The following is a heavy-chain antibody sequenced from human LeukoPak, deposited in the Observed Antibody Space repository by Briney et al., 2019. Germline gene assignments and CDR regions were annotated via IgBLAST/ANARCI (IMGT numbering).Heavy chain of an antibody. Sequence: GGSLRLSCAASGFAFTNYAMTRVRQAPGEGLEWVSTISGTGGSTYYAPSLKGRLTVSRDNSKNTLYLRLSSLRAGDTAVYYCAKGSSGWYGQHFFDYWGQGTLVTVSS. D-gene: IGHD6-19*01. J-gene: IGHJ4*02. CDR1: GFAFTNYA. CDR2: ISGTGGST. CDR3: AKGSSGWYGQHFFDY. V-gene: IGHV3-23*01.